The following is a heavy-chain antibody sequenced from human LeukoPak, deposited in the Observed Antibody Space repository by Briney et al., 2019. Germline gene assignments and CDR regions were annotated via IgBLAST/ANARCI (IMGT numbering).Heavy chain of an antibody. CDR2: TYYRSKWYN. Sequence: SQTLSLTCAIAGDSVATNSAACNWIRQSPSRGLEWLGRTYYRSKWYNDYAVSVKSRITISADTSKTQFSLQVNSVTPEDTAVYYCARGYCSGGSCYNDYWGQGTLVTVSS. CDR1: GDSVATNSAA. CDR3: ARGYCSGGSCYNDY. D-gene: IGHD2-15*01. V-gene: IGHV6-1*01. J-gene: IGHJ4*02.